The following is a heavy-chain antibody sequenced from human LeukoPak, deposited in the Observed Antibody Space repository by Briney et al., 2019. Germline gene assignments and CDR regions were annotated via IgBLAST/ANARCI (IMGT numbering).Heavy chain of an antibody. CDR3: ARAYGKWNDVYFYAFDL. CDR1: RFTFDEYG. J-gene: IGHJ3*01. V-gene: IGHV3-20*04. CDR2: INWNGRSI. Sequence: GGSLRLSCAASRFTFDEYGMSWVRHSAGKGREGVSRINWNGRSIGYADSVKGRFTVSRDNAKSSLYLQMNSLRAEDTALYYCARAYGKWNDVYFYAFDLWGQGTMVTVSS. D-gene: IGHD1-20*01.